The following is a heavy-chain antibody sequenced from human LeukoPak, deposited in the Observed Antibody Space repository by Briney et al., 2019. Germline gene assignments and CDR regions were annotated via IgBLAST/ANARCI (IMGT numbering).Heavy chain of an antibody. CDR1: GFSFSIYG. Sequence: GGSLRLSCAASGFSFSIYGMNWVRQAPGKGLEWVSGITGSGGTTYYADSVKGRATISRDNSKNTLYLQMNSLRAEDTAIYYCARDLRVISFDNWGQGTLVSVSS. V-gene: IGHV3-23*01. CDR3: ARDLRVISFDN. CDR2: ITGSGGTT. J-gene: IGHJ4*02. D-gene: IGHD2-21*01.